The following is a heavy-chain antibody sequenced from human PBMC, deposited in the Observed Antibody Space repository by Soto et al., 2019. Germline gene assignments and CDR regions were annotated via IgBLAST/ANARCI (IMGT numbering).Heavy chain of an antibody. D-gene: IGHD1-26*01. V-gene: IGHV4-30-4*02. CDR2: IYYSGST. CDR3: ARDRVGNFDY. CDR1: GGSISSADYF. J-gene: IGHJ4*02. Sequence: SETLSLTCTVSGGSISSADYFWSWIRQPPGKGLEWIGYIYYSGSTYYNPSLKSRVTISVDTSKNQFSLKLSSVTAADTAVYYCARDRVGNFDYWGQGTLVTVSS.